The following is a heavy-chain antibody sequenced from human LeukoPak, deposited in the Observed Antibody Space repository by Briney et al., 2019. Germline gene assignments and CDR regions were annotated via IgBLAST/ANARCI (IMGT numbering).Heavy chain of an antibody. D-gene: IGHD5-18*01. V-gene: IGHV3-21*06. CDR1: GFTFSNYA. CDR3: ARGGYSYDY. CDR2: ISGSSSSI. Sequence: GGSLRLSCAASGFTFSNYAMNWVRQAPGKGLEWVSSISGSSSSIYYADSVKGRFTISRDNAKNSLYLQMNSLRAEDTAVYYCARGGYSYDYWGQGTLVTVSS. J-gene: IGHJ4*02.